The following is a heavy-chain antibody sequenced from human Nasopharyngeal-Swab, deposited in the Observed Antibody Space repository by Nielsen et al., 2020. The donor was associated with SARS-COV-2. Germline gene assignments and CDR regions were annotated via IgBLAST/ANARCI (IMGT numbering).Heavy chain of an antibody. V-gene: IGHV3-21*01. CDR1: GGSIDSNF. J-gene: IGHJ6*02. D-gene: IGHD3-3*01. Sequence: ETLSLTCNVFGGSIDSNFWTWIRQAPGKGLEWVSSIGRYGTDIFHADSVKGRFSVFRDAANKSIYLQMRSLRAEDTAVYYCARGSVFGVANGMDVWGQGTTVTVSS. CDR2: IGRYGTDI. CDR3: ARGSVFGVANGMDV.